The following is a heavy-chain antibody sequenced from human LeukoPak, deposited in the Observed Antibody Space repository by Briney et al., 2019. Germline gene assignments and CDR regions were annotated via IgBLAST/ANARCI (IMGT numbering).Heavy chain of an antibody. J-gene: IGHJ4*02. V-gene: IGHV1-2*02. Sequence: GASVKVSCKASGYTFTGYYMHWVRQAPGQGLEWMGWINPNSGGTNYAQKFQGRVTMTRDTSISTAYMELSRLRSDDMALYYCARGATSLVTTIWGHHDYWGQGTLVTVSS. D-gene: IGHD5-12*01. CDR2: INPNSGGT. CDR1: GYTFTGYY. CDR3: ARGATSLVTTIWGHHDY.